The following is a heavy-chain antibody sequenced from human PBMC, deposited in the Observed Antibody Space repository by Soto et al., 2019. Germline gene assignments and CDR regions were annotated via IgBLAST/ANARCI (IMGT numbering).Heavy chain of an antibody. CDR1: GYTFTSYG. CDR3: ATDEGYKLYDGGWFDP. Sequence: QVQLVQSGAEVKKPGASVKVSCKSSGYTFTSYGISSVRQAPGQGLEWMGWISGYNGNTNYAQKLQGRVTMTTDTSTSTAYMELRSLRSDDTAVYYCATDEGYKLYDGGWFDPWGQGTLVTVSS. CDR2: ISGYNGNT. V-gene: IGHV1-18*01. D-gene: IGHD1-1*01. J-gene: IGHJ5*02.